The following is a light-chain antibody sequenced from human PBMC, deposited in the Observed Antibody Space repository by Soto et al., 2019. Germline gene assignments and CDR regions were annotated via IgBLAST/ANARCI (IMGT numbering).Light chain of an antibody. J-gene: IGKJ5*01. CDR3: QPDKHWPST. CDR1: QSVSSN. Sequence: EIVMTQSPATLSVSPGERATLSCRASQSVSSNLAWYQQKPGQAPRLLIYGASTRATGIPARFSGSGSGTEFALTISRLESEDVAVYYCQPDKHWPSTFGQGT. CDR2: GAS. V-gene: IGKV3D-15*01.